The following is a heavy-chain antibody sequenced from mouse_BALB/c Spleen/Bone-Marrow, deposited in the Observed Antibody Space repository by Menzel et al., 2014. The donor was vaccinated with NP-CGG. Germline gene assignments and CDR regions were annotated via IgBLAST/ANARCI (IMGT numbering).Heavy chain of an antibody. CDR2: IWGDGGT. J-gene: IGHJ4*01. V-gene: IGHV2-3*01. CDR1: GFSLTSYG. CDR3: AKGEYAKRYYAMDY. D-gene: IGHD2-10*02. Sequence: VKLQESGPGLVAPSPSLSITCTASGFSLTSYGVSWVRQSPGKGLEWLGGIWGDGGTNYHSDLITRLSISKDNSKSQPVLKLNSLQTDDTATYYCAKGEYAKRYYAMDYWGQGTSVTVSS.